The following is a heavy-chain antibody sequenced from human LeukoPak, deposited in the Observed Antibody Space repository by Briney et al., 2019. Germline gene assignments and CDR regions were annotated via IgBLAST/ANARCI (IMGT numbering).Heavy chain of an antibody. V-gene: IGHV4-39*01. CDR3: ARRSEFDNTHYHYFDY. D-gene: IGHD2-15*01. Sequence: SETLSLTCTVSGGSIDSRSYYWDWIRQAPGKGLVWIVTIYHSGSPEYNPSLKSRVAIFVDTSKNQFSLILHSVAAADTAVYYCARRSEFDNTHYHYFDYWGQGALVTVSS. CDR1: GGSIDSRSYY. J-gene: IGHJ4*02. CDR2: IYHSGSP.